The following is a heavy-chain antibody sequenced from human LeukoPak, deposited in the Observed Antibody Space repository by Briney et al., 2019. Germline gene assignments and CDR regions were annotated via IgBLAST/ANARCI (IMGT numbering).Heavy chain of an antibody. V-gene: IGHV3-48*04. J-gene: IGHJ4*02. D-gene: IGHD6-13*01. CDR1: GFTFSSYA. CDR2: ISSSGSTI. Sequence: GGSLRLSCAASGFTFSSYAMSWVRQAPGKGLEWISYISSSGSTIYYADSVKGRFTISRDNAKNSLYLQMNSLRAEDTAVYYCARDSVAAGIDYWGQGTLVTVSS. CDR3: ARDSVAAGIDY.